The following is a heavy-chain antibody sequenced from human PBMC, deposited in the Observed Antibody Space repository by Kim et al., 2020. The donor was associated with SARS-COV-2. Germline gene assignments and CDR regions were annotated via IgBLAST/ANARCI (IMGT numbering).Heavy chain of an antibody. V-gene: IGHV3-49*03. D-gene: IGHD2-15*01. Sequence: GGSLRLSCTASGFTFGDYAMSWFRQAPGKGLEWVGFIRSKAYGGTTEYAASVKGRFTISRDDSKSIAYLQMNSLKTEDTAVYYCTRFSDIVVVVALMPDMDVWGQGTTVTVSS. J-gene: IGHJ6*02. CDR2: IRSKAYGGTT. CDR1: GFTFGDYA. CDR3: TRFSDIVVVVALMPDMDV.